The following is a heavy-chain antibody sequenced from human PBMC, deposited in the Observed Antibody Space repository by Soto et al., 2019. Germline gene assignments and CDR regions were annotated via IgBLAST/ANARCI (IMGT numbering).Heavy chain of an antibody. CDR1: GGSISSGGYS. CDR2: IYHSGST. J-gene: IGHJ6*02. V-gene: IGHV4-30-2*01. Sequence: LCGGSISSGGYSWSWIRPPPGKGLEWIGYIYHSGSTYYNPSLKSRVTISVDRSKNQFSLKLSSVTAADTAVYYCARVPSGYYYGMDVWGQGTTVTVSS. CDR3: ARVPSGYYYGMDV.